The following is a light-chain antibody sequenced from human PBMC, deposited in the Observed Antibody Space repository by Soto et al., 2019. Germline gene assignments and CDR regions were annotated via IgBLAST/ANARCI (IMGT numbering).Light chain of an antibody. J-gene: IGKJ5*01. Sequence: DIQMTQSPSYLHASVGDRLTITSATSQSISSYLNWYQQKPGKAPKLLIYAASSLQSGVPSRFSGSGSGTDFTLTISSLQPEDFATYFGQQRYSTPITFGQGTRLEIK. CDR1: QSISSY. V-gene: IGKV1-39*01. CDR3: QQRYSTPIT. CDR2: AAS.